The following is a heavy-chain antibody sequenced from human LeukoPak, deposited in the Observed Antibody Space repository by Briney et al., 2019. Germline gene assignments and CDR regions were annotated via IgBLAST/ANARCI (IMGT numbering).Heavy chain of an antibody. CDR2: IRYDGSNK. CDR1: GFTFSSYG. Sequence: GGSLRLSCAASGFTFSSYGMHWVRQAPGKGLEWVAFIRYDGSNKYYADSVKGRFTISRDNAKNSLYLQMNSLRAEDTAVYYCARFRAAYCSSTSCQKVNDYWGQGTLVTVSS. V-gene: IGHV3-30*02. D-gene: IGHD2-2*01. CDR3: ARFRAAYCSSTSCQKVNDY. J-gene: IGHJ4*02.